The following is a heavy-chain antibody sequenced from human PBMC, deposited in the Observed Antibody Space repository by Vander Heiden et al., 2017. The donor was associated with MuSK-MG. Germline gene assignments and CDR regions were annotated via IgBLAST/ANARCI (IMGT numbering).Heavy chain of an antibody. CDR1: GFTFSNAW. CDR3: TTCTIFGVVIINY. Sequence: EVQLVESGGGLVKPGGSLRLSCAASGFTFSNAWMSWVRQAPGKGLEWVGRIKSKTDGGTTDYAAPVKGRFTISRDDSKNTMYLQMKRMKPEDTAVYYFTTCTIFGVVIINYWGQGTMVTVYS. CDR2: IKSKTDGGTT. J-gene: IGHJ4*02. V-gene: IGHV3-15*01. D-gene: IGHD3-3*01.